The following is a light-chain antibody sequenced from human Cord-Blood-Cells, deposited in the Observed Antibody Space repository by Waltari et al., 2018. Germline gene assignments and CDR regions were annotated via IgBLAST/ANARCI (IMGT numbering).Light chain of an antibody. V-gene: IGKV4-1*01. J-gene: IGKJ2*01. CDR1: SSVLYCSNNKHY. CDR3: QQYYSTPYT. Sequence: IVMTQSLDSLAVSLGEVSTIICTSSSSVLYCSNNKHYLVWYQQKPGQPPKLLIYWASTRESGVPDRFSGSGSGTDFTLTISSLQAEDVAVYYCQQYYSTPYTFGQGTKLEIK. CDR2: WAS.